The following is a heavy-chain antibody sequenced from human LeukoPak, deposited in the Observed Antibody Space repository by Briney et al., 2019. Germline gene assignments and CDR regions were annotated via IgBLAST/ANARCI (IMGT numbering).Heavy chain of an antibody. J-gene: IGHJ4*02. CDR2: IKQDGSEK. D-gene: IGHD3-10*01. CDR3: AKDLGGEGGSGFPGQ. V-gene: IGHV3-7*05. CDR1: GFTFSSYW. Sequence: PGGSLRLSCAASGFTFSSYWMNWVRQAPGKGLEWVANIKQDGSEKYYVDSVKGRFTISRDNAKNSLYLQMYSLRAEDTAIYYCAKDLGGEGGSGFPGQWGQGTLVTVSS.